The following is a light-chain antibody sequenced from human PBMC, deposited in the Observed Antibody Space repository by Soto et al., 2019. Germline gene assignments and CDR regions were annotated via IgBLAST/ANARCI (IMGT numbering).Light chain of an antibody. CDR1: QSISSW. CDR3: QQYNSYSWT. Sequence: DIQMTQSPSTLSASVGDRVTITCRASQSISSWLAWYQQKPGKAPKLLIYKASSLESGVPSRFSGSGSGTEFTLHISSLQPDDFATYYCQQYNSYSWTFGQGTKVEMK. J-gene: IGKJ1*01. CDR2: KAS. V-gene: IGKV1-5*03.